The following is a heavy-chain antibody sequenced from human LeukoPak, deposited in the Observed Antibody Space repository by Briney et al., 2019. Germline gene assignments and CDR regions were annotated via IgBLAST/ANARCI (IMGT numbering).Heavy chain of an antibody. V-gene: IGHV4-38-2*01. J-gene: IGHJ4*02. CDR1: GYSISSGYY. Sequence: SETLSLTYAVSGYSISSGYYWGWIRQPPGKGLEWIGSIYHSGSTYYNPSLKSRVTISVDTSKNQFSLKLSSVTAADTAVYYCARLRFGEDGDSKYYFDYWGQGTLVTVSS. CDR2: IYHSGST. CDR3: ARLRFGEDGDSKYYFDY. D-gene: IGHD4-17*01.